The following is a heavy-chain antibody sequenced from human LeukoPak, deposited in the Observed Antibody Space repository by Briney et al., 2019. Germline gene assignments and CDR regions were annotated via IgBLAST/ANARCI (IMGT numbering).Heavy chain of an antibody. CDR2: IKQDGSDK. J-gene: IGHJ4*02. CDR3: ARGYCSGSRCSRSY. V-gene: IGHV3-7*01. CDR1: GFTFSMFW. D-gene: IGHD2-2*01. Sequence: GGSLRLSCAASGFTFSMFWMNWVRQAPGKGLEWVAEIKQDGSDKNYVDSVKGRFIISSDNAKNSLYLQMNSLRAEDTAVYYCARGYCSGSRCSRSYWGQGTLVTVSS.